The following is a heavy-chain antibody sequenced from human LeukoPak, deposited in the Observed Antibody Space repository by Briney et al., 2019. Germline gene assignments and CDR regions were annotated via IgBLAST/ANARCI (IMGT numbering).Heavy chain of an antibody. CDR1: GYSFTSYW. V-gene: IGHV5-51*01. CDR3: AGLEVRYPTREGWFDP. CDR2: FYPGDADT. D-gene: IGHD3-9*01. Sequence: GESLKISCRGFGYSFTSYWFGWGRQMPGKGLEWLGRFYPGDADTRYSPSFQGQVTISEDKSISTAYLQWSSLKASAPARYYWAGLEVRYPTREGWFDPWGERTLVTVSS. J-gene: IGHJ5*02.